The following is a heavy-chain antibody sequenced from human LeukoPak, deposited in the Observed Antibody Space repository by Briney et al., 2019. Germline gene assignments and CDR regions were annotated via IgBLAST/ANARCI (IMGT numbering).Heavy chain of an antibody. D-gene: IGHD1-26*01. CDR1: GFTFRSFA. J-gene: IGHJ4*02. Sequence: GGSLRLSCAASGFTFRSFAMHWVRQAPGKGLEWVAAISYDGSNKFNADFGKGRFIISRDNSKNTLYLQMNSLRAEDTAVYYCARVGPRRGSFGDYFDYWGQGTLVTVSS. V-gene: IGHV3-30*14. CDR3: ARVGPRRGSFGDYFDY. CDR2: ISYDGSNK.